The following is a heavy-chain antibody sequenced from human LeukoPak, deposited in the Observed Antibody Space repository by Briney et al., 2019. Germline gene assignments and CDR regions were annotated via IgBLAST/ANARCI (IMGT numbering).Heavy chain of an antibody. V-gene: IGHV3-11*04. CDR3: ATSTTKYYYDTTGYPTGAFNI. D-gene: IGHD3-22*01. CDR2: ISGSGSTI. Sequence: GVSLRLSCAASGFTFSDYYMNWMRQAPGKGLEWVSYISGSGSTIYYADSVKGRFTISRDNAKNSLYLQMNSLRVDDTAVYYCATSTTKYYYDTTGYPTGAFNIWGQGTMVTVSS. J-gene: IGHJ3*02. CDR1: GFTFSDYY.